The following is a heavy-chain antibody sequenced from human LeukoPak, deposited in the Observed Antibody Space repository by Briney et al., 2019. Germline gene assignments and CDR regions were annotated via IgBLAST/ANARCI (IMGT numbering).Heavy chain of an antibody. CDR2: IYYSGST. V-gene: IGHV4-39*01. J-gene: IGHJ6*03. D-gene: IGHD3-3*01. CDR1: GGSIGSSSYY. CDR3: ARQVIWSAYPYYYMDV. Sequence: KASETLSLTCTVSGGSIGSSSYYWGWIRQPPGKGLEWIGSIYYSGSTYHNPSLKSRVSISVDTSKNQFSLKLNSVTAVDTALYYCARQVIWSAYPYYYMDVWGKGTTVTVSS.